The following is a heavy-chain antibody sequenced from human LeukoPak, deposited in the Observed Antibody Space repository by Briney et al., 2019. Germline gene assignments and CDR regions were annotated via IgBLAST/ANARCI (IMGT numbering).Heavy chain of an antibody. V-gene: IGHV4-34*01. D-gene: IGHD3-22*01. CDR3: ARVPDWGSGYYYYFDY. CDR2: INHSGST. J-gene: IGHJ4*02. CDR1: GGSFSGYY. Sequence: SETLSLTCAVYGGSFSGYYWSWIRQPPGKGLEWMGEINHSGSTNYNPSLKSRVTISVDTSKNQFSLKLSSVTAADTAVYYCARVPDWGSGYYYYFDYWGQGTLVTVSS.